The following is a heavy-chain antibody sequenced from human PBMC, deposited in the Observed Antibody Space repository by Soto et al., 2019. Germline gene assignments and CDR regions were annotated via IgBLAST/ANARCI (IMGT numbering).Heavy chain of an antibody. J-gene: IGHJ4*02. V-gene: IGHV3-30*18. CDR3: AKDRSTMVRGVIGY. D-gene: IGHD3-10*01. Sequence: QVQLVESGGGVVQPGRSLRLSCAASGFTFSSYGMHWVRQAPGKGLEWVAVISYDGSNKYYADSVKGRFTISRDNSKNTLYLQMNSLRAEDTAVYYCAKDRSTMVRGVIGYWGQGPLVTVSS. CDR2: ISYDGSNK. CDR1: GFTFSSYG.